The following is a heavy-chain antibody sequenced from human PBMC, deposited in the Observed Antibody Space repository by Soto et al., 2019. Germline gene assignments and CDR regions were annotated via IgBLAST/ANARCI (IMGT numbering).Heavy chain of an antibody. D-gene: IGHD1-26*01. V-gene: IGHV4-59*01. J-gene: IGHJ6*02. Sequence: SETLSLTCTVSGGSISSYYWSWIRQPPGKGLEWIGYIYYSGSTNYNPSLKSRVTISVDTSKNQFSLKLSSVTAADTAVYYCARDSGSYYYYGMDVWGQGTTVTVSS. CDR2: IYYSGST. CDR3: ARDSGSYYYYGMDV. CDR1: GGSISSYY.